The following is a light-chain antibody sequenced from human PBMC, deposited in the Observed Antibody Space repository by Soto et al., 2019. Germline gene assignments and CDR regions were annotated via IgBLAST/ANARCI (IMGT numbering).Light chain of an antibody. CDR2: DAS. J-gene: IGKJ5*01. CDR3: QLHNNWRLI. CDR1: QSVSVY. V-gene: IGKV3-11*01. Sequence: EIVLTQSPATLSLSPGERATLSCRASQSVSVYLAWYQQKPGQAPRLLIYDASNRATGIPARFSGSGSGTDFTLTISSLEPEDFAVYYCQLHNNWRLIFGQGTRLEIK.